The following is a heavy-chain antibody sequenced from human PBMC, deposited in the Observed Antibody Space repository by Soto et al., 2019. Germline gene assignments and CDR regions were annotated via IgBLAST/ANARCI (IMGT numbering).Heavy chain of an antibody. J-gene: IGHJ3*02. CDR2: IYCDDDK. V-gene: IGHV2-5*02. D-gene: IGHD3-16*02. CDR1: GFSLSTSGVG. CDR3: AHSHPSYDYFWGSYRLDDFAI. Sequence: HITLKESGPTLVKPTQTLTLTCTFSGFSLSTSGVGVGWIRQPPGKALAWLALIYCDDDKRYSPPLKSRLNLTKDTSKNQVVLTMTEMDPGATATYSCAHSHPSYDYFWGSYRLDDFAIWGQGKMVNASS.